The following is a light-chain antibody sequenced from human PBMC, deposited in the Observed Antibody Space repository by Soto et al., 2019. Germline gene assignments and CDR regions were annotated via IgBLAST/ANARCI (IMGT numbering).Light chain of an antibody. J-gene: IGKJ3*01. Sequence: DIVLTQSPLSLSVTPGESASISCRSSQSLLHNNGYNYLDWYLQKPGQSPQLLIFLGSKRASGVPDRFSGSGSGTDFTLNISRVEAEDVGVYYCMQNLHIPPITFGPGTKVDIK. V-gene: IGKV2-28*01. CDR2: LGS. CDR3: MQNLHIPPIT. CDR1: QSLLHNNGYNY.